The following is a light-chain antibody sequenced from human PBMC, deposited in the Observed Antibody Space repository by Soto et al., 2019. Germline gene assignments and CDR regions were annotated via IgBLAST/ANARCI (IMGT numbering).Light chain of an antibody. Sequence: DIQMTQSPSSLSASVGDSVTITCRASESLARHLNWYQQKPGKAPKLLIYAASSLQNGVPSRFRGGGSGTDFTLTISNLQPEDFATYYCQQTYSTLSITFGQGTRLEIK. V-gene: IGKV1-39*01. CDR2: AAS. J-gene: IGKJ5*01. CDR1: ESLARH. CDR3: QQTYSTLSIT.